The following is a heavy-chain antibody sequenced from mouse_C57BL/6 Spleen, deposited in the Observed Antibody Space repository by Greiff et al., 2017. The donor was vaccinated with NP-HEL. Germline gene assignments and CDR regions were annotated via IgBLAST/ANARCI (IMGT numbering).Heavy chain of an antibody. CDR3: ARDPHYYGMSY. J-gene: IGHJ3*01. V-gene: IGHV1-82*01. D-gene: IGHD1-1*01. Sequence: QVQLKQSGPELVKPGASVKISCKASGYAFSRSWMNWVKQRPGKGLEWIGRIYPGDGDTNYNGKFKGKAKMTADKSSSTDYMQLSSLTSEDSAVYFCARDPHYYGMSYWGQGTLVTVSA. CDR1: GYAFSRSW. CDR2: IYPGDGDT.